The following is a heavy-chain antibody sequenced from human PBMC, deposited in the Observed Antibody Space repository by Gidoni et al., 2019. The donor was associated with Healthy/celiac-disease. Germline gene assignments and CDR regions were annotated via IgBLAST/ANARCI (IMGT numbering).Heavy chain of an antibody. V-gene: IGHV3-48*01. D-gene: IGHD3-10*01. CDR2: ISSSSTTI. Sequence: EVQLVESGGGLVQPGGSLRLSCAASGFTFSSYTINWVRQPPGKGLEWVSYISSSSTTIYYADSVKGRFTISRDNAKNSLYLQMNSLRAEDTAVYYCARGGDGLAFDYWGQGTLVTVSS. CDR3: ARGGDGLAFDY. CDR1: GFTFSSYT. J-gene: IGHJ4*02.